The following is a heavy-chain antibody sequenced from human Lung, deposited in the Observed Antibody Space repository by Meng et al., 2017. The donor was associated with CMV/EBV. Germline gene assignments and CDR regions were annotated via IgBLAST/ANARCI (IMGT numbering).Heavy chain of an antibody. CDR1: GYTFTSYG. CDR3: ARNRYCSSTSCYFDY. V-gene: IGHV1-18*01. CDR2: ISAYNGNT. Sequence: ASXXVSXKASGYTFTSYGISWVRQAPGQGLEWMGWISAYNGNTNYAQKLQGRVTMTTDTFTSTAYMELRSLRSDDTAVYYCARNRYCSSTSCYFDYWGHGTXVTVSS. D-gene: IGHD2-2*01. J-gene: IGHJ4*01.